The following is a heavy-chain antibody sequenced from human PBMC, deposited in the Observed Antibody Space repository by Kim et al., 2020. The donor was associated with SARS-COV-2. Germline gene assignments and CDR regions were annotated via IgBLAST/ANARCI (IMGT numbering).Heavy chain of an antibody. CDR3: ARAGGYDNYFDY. CDR1: GGSISSGGYS. D-gene: IGHD5-12*01. V-gene: IGHV4-30-2*01. CDR2: IYHSGST. J-gene: IGHJ4*02. Sequence: SETLSLTCAVSGGSISSGGYSWSWIRQPPGKGLEWIGYIYHSGSTYYNPSLKSRVTISVDRSKNQFSLKLSSVTAADTAVYYCARAGGYDNYFDYWGQGTLVTVSS.